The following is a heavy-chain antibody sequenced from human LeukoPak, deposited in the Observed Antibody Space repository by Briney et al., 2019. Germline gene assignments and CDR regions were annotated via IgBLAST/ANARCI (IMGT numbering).Heavy chain of an antibody. J-gene: IGHJ4*02. CDR1: GFTFSSYS. CDR2: VSSSSSTI. V-gene: IGHV3-48*02. D-gene: IGHD3-3*01. CDR3: ARDREGVFGAVDDY. Sequence: GGSLRLSCAASGFTFSSYSMNWVRQAPGKGLEWVSYVSSSSSTIYYADSVKGRFTISRDNAKNSLYLQMNSLRDEDTAVYYCARDREGVFGAVDDYWGQGTLVTVSS.